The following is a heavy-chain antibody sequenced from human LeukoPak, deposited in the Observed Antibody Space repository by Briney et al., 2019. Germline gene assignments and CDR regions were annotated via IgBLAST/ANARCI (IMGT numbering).Heavy chain of an antibody. CDR2: MNPNSGNT. CDR1: GYTFTSYD. J-gene: IGHJ5*02. CDR3: ARGGSNNDWFDP. Sequence: ASVKVSCKASGYTFTSYDINWVRQATGQGLEWMGWMNPNSGNTGYAQKFQGRVTMTRNTSISTAYMELSSLGSEDTAVYYCARGGSNNDWFDPWGQGTLVTVSS. D-gene: IGHD1-26*01. V-gene: IGHV1-8*01.